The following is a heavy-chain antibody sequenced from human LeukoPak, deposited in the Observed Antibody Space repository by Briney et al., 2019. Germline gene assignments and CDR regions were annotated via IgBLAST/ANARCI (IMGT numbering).Heavy chain of an antibody. V-gene: IGHV3-7*03. Sequence: PGGSLRLSCAASGFTFSSYWMSWVRQAPGKGLEWVANIKQDGSEKYYVDSVKGRFTISRDNAKNSLYLQMNSLRAEDTAVYYCARDIFRGFGELFFDYWGQGTLVTVSS. D-gene: IGHD3-10*01. CDR2: IKQDGSEK. CDR1: GFTFSSYW. J-gene: IGHJ4*02. CDR3: ARDIFRGFGELFFDY.